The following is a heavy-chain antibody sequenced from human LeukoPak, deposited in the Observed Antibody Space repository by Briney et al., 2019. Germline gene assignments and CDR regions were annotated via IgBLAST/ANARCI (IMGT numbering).Heavy chain of an antibody. V-gene: IGHV1-69*01. CDR3: AGLLDYYFDY. J-gene: IGHJ4*02. D-gene: IGHD3/OR15-3a*01. Sequence: GSSAKVSCKASGGTFSSYAISWVRQAPGQGLEWMGGIIPIFGTANYAQKFQGRVTITADESTSTAYMELSSLRSEDTAVYYCAGLLDYYFDYWGQGTLVTVSS. CDR2: IIPIFGTA. CDR1: GGTFSSYA.